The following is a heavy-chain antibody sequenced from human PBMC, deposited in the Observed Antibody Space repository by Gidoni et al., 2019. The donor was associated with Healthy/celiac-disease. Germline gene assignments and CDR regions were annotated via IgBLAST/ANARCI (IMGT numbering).Heavy chain of an antibody. CDR1: GGSISSSSYY. Sequence: QLQLQESGPGLVKPSETLSLTCTVSGGSISSSSYYRGWIRQPPGKGLEWSGSIYYSGSTYYNPSLKSQVTIYVDTSKNQVSLKLSSVTAADTAVYYCARHFLGGTKVVPAAIFDYWGQGTLVTVSS. CDR3: ARHFLGGTKVVPAAIFDY. J-gene: IGHJ4*02. D-gene: IGHD2-2*01. CDR2: IYYSGST. V-gene: IGHV4-39*01.